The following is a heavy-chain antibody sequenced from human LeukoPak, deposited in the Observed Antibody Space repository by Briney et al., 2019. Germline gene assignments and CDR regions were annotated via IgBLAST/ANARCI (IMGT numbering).Heavy chain of an antibody. J-gene: IGHJ6*03. CDR3: AKVLGDGHYYMDV. CDR1: GFTFSSYG. Sequence: GRSLRLSCAASGFTFSSYGMHWVRQAPGKGLEWVAVIWYGGSNKYYADSVKGRFTISRDNSKNTLYLQMNSLRAEDTAVYYCAKVLGDGHYYMDVWGKGTTVTVSS. CDR2: IWYGGSNK. V-gene: IGHV3-33*06. D-gene: IGHD3-16*01.